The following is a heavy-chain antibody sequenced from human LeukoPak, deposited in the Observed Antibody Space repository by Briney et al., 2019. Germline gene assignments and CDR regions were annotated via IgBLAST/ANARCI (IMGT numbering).Heavy chain of an antibody. J-gene: IGHJ4*02. CDR1: GFTFSSYP. V-gene: IGHV3-23*01. Sequence: PGGSLRLSCAAPGFTFSSYPMNWVRQAPGKGLEWVSVISGSGGATFYGDSVQGRFTISRDNSRDTLYLQMSSLRAEDTAVYYCGKYLQTTVGANDYWGQGTLVTVSS. CDR2: ISGSGGAT. D-gene: IGHD1-26*01. CDR3: GKYLQTTVGANDY.